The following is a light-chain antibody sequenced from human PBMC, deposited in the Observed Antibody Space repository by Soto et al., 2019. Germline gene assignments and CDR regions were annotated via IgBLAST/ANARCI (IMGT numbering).Light chain of an antibody. CDR2: GAS. CDR3: QQYGSSGT. CDR1: QSVSNNY. J-gene: IGKJ1*01. Sequence: ELVLTQSPGNLSLSPGERATLSCRASQSVSNNYLAWYQQTPGQAPRLLIYGASNRATGIPDRFSGSGSGTDFTLTISRLEPEDFAVYYCQQYGSSGTFGQGTKVDI. V-gene: IGKV3-20*01.